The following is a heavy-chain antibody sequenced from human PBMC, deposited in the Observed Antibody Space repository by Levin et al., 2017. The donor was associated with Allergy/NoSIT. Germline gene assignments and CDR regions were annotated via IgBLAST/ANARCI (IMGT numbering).Heavy chain of an antibody. Sequence: PSETLSLTCTVSGDSMKYSSYYWGWIRQFPGEGLEWIGSLYYSGNTHYNPSVRSRVTISVDTSKNQLSLYLNSVTAADTAVYVCARGRRDWFSSNWHLYWYFDLWGRGTLVTVSS. CDR1: GDSMKYSSYY. CDR3: ARGRRDWFSSNWHLYWYFDL. V-gene: IGHV4-39*07. D-gene: IGHD3/OR15-3a*01. J-gene: IGHJ2*01. CDR2: LYYSGNT.